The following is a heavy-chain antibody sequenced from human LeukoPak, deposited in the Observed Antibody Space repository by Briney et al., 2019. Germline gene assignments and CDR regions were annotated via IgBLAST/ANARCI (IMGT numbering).Heavy chain of an antibody. D-gene: IGHD6-6*01. V-gene: IGHV4-34*01. Sequence: IRQPXGXXXEXIGEINHSGSTNYNPSLKSRVTISVDTSKNQFSLKLSSVTAADTAVYYCARGRGIAARLIEDWFDPWGQGTLVTVSS. CDR3: ARGRGIAARLIEDWFDP. CDR2: INHSGST. J-gene: IGHJ5*02.